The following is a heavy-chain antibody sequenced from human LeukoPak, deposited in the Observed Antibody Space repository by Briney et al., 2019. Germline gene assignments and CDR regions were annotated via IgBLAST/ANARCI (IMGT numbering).Heavy chain of an antibody. Sequence: SVKVSCKASGGTFSSYAISWVRQAPGQGLEWMGGIIPIFGTANYAQKFQGRVTITADESTSTAYMELSSLRSEDTAVYYCARDGVAVAGTTYYYYYGMDVWGQGTTVTVSS. CDR3: ARDGVAVAGTTYYYYYGMDV. CDR2: IIPIFGTA. V-gene: IGHV1-69*13. J-gene: IGHJ6*02. CDR1: GGTFSSYA. D-gene: IGHD6-19*01.